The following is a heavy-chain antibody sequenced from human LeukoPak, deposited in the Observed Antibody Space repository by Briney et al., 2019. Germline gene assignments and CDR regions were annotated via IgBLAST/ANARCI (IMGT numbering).Heavy chain of an antibody. CDR3: ARSGSGYFTTYDY. CDR2: INPNSGGT. Sequence: ASVKVSCKASGYTFTGYYMHWVRQAPGQGLEWMGWINPNSGGTNYAQKFQGRVTMTRDTSISTAYMELSGLRSDDTAVYYCARSGSGYFTTYDYWGQGTLVTVSS. J-gene: IGHJ4*02. V-gene: IGHV1-2*02. D-gene: IGHD3-3*01. CDR1: GYTFTGYY.